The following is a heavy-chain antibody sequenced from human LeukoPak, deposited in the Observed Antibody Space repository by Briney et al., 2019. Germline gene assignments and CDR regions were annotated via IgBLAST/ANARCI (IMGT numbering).Heavy chain of an antibody. CDR1: GGTFSSYA. CDR3: AREGAAQGDDAFDI. Sequence: ASVKVSCKASGGTFSSYAISWVRQAPGQGLEWMGGIIPIFGTANYAQKFQGSVTITADESTSTAYMELSSLRSEDTAVYYCAREGAAQGDDAFDIWGQGTMVTVSS. CDR2: IIPIFGTA. D-gene: IGHD4/OR15-4a*01. V-gene: IGHV1-69*01. J-gene: IGHJ3*02.